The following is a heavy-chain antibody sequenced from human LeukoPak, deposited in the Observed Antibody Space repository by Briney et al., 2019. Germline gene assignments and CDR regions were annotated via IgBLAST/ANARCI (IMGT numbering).Heavy chain of an antibody. CDR3: ASSGYYYDRLFDY. J-gene: IGHJ4*02. CDR2: INPNSGGT. Sequence: ASVKVSCKASGYTFTGYYMHRVRQAPGQGLEWMGWINPNSGGTNYAQKFQGRVTMTRDTSISTAYMELSRLRSDDTAVYYCASSGYYYDRLFDYWGQGTLVTVSS. V-gene: IGHV1-2*02. CDR1: GYTFTGYY. D-gene: IGHD3-22*01.